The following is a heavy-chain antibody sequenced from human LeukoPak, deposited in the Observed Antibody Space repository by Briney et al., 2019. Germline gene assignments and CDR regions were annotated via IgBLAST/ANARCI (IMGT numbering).Heavy chain of an antibody. CDR2: IRYDGSNK. J-gene: IGHJ4*02. CDR1: GFTFSSFG. CDR3: TKFPSRYSPVNY. D-gene: IGHD1-14*01. Sequence: TGGSLRLSCAASGFTFSSFGMHWVRQAPGKGLEWVAFIRYDGSNKYYADSVKDRFTISRDNSKNTLSLQMNSLRADDTAVYYCTKFPSRYSPVNYWGLGTLVTVSS. V-gene: IGHV3-30*02.